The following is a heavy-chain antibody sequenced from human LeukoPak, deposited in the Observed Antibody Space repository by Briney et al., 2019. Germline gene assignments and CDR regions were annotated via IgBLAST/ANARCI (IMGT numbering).Heavy chain of an antibody. CDR3: AHQMAADPVFDY. Sequence: SGPTLVNPTQTLTLTCTFSGFSLSTSAVGVAWIRHPPGKALEWLALIYWDDDKRYSPSLKSRLTITKDTSKNQVVLTMTNMDPVDTATYYCAHQMAADPVFDYWGQGTLVTVSS. J-gene: IGHJ4*02. V-gene: IGHV2-5*02. CDR1: GFSLSTSAVG. D-gene: IGHD5-24*01. CDR2: IYWDDDK.